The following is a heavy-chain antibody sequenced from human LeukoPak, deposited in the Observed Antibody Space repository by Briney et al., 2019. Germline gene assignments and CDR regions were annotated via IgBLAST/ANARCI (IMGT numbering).Heavy chain of an antibody. D-gene: IGHD1-7*01. J-gene: IGHJ3*02. CDR2: IYSDDST. CDR1: GFTVSNNY. Sequence: GGSLRLSCAASGFTVSNNYMSWVRQAPGKGLEWVSVIYSDDSTHYADSVKGRFSISRDNSKNTLYLQMNSLRAEDTAVYYCARDLWGNYNDAFDIWGQGTMVSVSS. CDR3: ARDLWGNYNDAFDI. V-gene: IGHV3-66*01.